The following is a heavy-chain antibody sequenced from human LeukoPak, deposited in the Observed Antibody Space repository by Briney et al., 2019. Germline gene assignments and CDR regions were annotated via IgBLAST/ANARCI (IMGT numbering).Heavy chain of an antibody. V-gene: IGHV1-2*02. Sequence: ASVKVSCKASGYTFTDYYMHWVRQAPGQGLEWMGWINPNSGGTNYAQKFQGRVTMTRDTSISTAYMELSRLRSDDTAVYYCARREECLGELSSPGGVDYWGQGTLVTVSS. CDR3: ARREECLGELSSPGGVDY. D-gene: IGHD3-16*02. CDR2: INPNSGGT. J-gene: IGHJ4*02. CDR1: GYTFTDYY.